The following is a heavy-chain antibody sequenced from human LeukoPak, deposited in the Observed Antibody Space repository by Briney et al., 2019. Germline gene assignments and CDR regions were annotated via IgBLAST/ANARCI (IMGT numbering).Heavy chain of an antibody. V-gene: IGHV3-30*02. Sequence: GGSLRLSCAASGFTFSNYGMHWVRQAPDKGLEGVAFIRYDGSKKYYADSVKGRFTISRDNSKNPLYLQMNSLRVEDTAVYYCAKDISSWNPSEIDYWGQGTLVTVSS. CDR1: GFTFSNYG. J-gene: IGHJ4*02. D-gene: IGHD6-13*01. CDR3: AKDISSWNPSEIDY. CDR2: IRYDGSKK.